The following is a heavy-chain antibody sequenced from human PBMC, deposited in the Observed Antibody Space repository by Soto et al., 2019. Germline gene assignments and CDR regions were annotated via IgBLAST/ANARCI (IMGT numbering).Heavy chain of an antibody. CDR1: GFSFRSYA. V-gene: IGHV3-23*01. D-gene: IGHD5-18*01. CDR3: ATGGYSYGEYFHY. J-gene: IGHJ4*02. CDR2: ISGSGGTT. Sequence: QPVVSLRLSCAASGFSFRSYAMSWVRQAPGKGLEWVSAISGSGGTTYYADSVKGRFTISRDNSKSTLYLQMNSLRAEDTAVYYCATGGYSYGEYFHYWGQGT.